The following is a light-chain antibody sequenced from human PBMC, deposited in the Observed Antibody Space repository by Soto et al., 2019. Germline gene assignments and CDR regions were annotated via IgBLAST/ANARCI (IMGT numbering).Light chain of an antibody. V-gene: IGKV1-5*03. CDR1: QSISIW. CDR2: GTS. CDR3: QHYNDYSWT. Sequence: DINMTQSPSTLSASVGDRVTITCRASQSISIWLAWYQQKPGRAPNLLIYGTSSLESGVPSRFSGSGSGTEFTLTISSLQPDDFATYYCQHYNDYSWTFGQGTQVEIK. J-gene: IGKJ1*01.